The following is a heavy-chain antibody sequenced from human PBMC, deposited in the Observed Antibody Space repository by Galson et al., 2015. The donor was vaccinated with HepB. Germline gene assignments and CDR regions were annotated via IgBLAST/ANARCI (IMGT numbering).Heavy chain of an antibody. J-gene: IGHJ6*02. D-gene: IGHD2-2*02. Sequence: SLRLSCAASGFTFSDYYMSWICQAPGKGLEWISYISSSNSHTNYADSVKGRFTISRDNAKNSLYLQMNSLRAEDTAVYYCARDGSRYCSSTSCYSGYYYYGMDVWGQGTTVTVSS. CDR2: ISSSNSHT. CDR3: ARDGSRYCSSTSCYSGYYYYGMDV. CDR1: GFTFSDYY. V-gene: IGHV3-11*06.